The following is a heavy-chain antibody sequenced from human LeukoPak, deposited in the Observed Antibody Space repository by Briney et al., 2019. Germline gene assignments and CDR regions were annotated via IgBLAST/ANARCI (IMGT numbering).Heavy chain of an antibody. CDR3: AKTARVPDY. D-gene: IGHD6-6*01. CDR1: GFTFSTYT. V-gene: IGHV3-48*04. CDR2: IFSSSSTM. J-gene: IGHJ4*02. Sequence: GGSLRLSCAASGFTFSTYTMNWVRQAPGKGLEWVSYIFSSSSTMYYADSVKGRFTISRDNAKNSLYLQMNSLRAEDTAVYYCAKTARVPDYWGQGTQVTVSS.